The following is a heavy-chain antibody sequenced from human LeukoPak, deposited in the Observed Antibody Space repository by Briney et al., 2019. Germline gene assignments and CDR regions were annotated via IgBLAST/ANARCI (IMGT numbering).Heavy chain of an antibody. J-gene: IGHJ4*02. D-gene: IGHD3-10*01. CDR2: INHSGST. Sequence: SETLSLTCAVYGGSFSGYYWSRIRQPPGKGLEWIGEINHSGSTNYNPSLKSRVTISVDTSKNQFSLKPSSVTAADTAVYYCAREAGSSADDYWGQGTLVTVSS. CDR3: AREAGSSADDY. V-gene: IGHV4-34*01. CDR1: GGSFSGYY.